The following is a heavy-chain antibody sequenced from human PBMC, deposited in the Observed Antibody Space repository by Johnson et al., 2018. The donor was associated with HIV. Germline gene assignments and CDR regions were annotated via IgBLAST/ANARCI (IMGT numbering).Heavy chain of an antibody. V-gene: IGHV3-7*01. J-gene: IGHJ3*02. CDR3: ARGPSAYCGGDCPGGAFDI. D-gene: IGHD2-21*02. CDR1: GFTFSSYW. Sequence: MQLVESGGGLVQPGGSLRLSCAASGFTFSSYWMSWVRQAPGKGLECVANIKQDGSEKYYVDSVKGRFTISRDNAKNSLYLQMNSLRAEDTAVYYCARGPSAYCGGDCPGGAFDIWGQGTMVTVSS. CDR2: IKQDGSEK.